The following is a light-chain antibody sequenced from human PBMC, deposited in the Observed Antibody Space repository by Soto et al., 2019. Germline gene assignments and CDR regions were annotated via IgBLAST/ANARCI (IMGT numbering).Light chain of an antibody. CDR2: DAS. CDR1: QSVSSY. J-gene: IGKJ5*01. Sequence: EIVLTQSPATLSLSPGERATLSCRASQSVSSYLAWYQQKPGQAPRLLIYDASNRATGIPARFSGSGSGTDFTLTISSLEPEDFAVYYCQQYNNWPITFGQGTRLEI. V-gene: IGKV3-11*01. CDR3: QQYNNWPIT.